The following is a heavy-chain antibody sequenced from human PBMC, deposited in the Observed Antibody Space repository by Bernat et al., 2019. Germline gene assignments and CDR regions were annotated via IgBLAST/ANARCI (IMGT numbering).Heavy chain of an antibody. CDR3: ARVSMGIAVETYNWFDP. Sequence: QVQLVESGGGLVKPGGSLRLSCAASGFTFSDYYMSWIRQAPGKGLEWVSYISSSSYTNYAASVKGRFTISRDNAKNSLYLQMNSLRAEDTAVYYCARVSMGIAVETYNWFDPWGQGTLVTVSS. CDR2: ISSSSYT. CDR1: GFTFSDYY. D-gene: IGHD6-19*01. J-gene: IGHJ5*02. V-gene: IGHV3-11*06.